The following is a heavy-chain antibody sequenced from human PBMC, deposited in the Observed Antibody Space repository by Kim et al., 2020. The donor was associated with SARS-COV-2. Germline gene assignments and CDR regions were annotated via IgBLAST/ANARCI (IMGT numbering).Heavy chain of an antibody. CDR3: ARDRDYGEDYFDY. J-gene: IGHJ4*02. CDR1: GFTFSSYG. V-gene: IGHV3-33*01. CDR2: IWYDGSNK. D-gene: IGHD4-17*01. Sequence: GGSLRLSCAASGFTFSSYGMHWVRQAPGKGLEWVAVIWYDGSNKYYADSVKGRFTISRDNSKNTLYLQMNSLRAEDTAVYYCARDRDYGEDYFDYWGQGTLVTVSS.